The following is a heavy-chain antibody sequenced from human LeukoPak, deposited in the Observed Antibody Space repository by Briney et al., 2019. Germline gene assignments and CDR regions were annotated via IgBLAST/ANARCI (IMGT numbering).Heavy chain of an antibody. Sequence: RRSLRLSCVAPGFMLSVYGIHWVRQAPGKGREWVAVIWNDGSNKYYADSVKGRFTIPRDNSKNTLYLQMNSLRAEDTAVYSCARASGPFDYWGQGTLVTVSS. V-gene: IGHV3-33*01. CDR2: IWNDGSNK. D-gene: IGHD3-10*01. CDR3: ARASGPFDY. CDR1: GFMLSVYG. J-gene: IGHJ4*02.